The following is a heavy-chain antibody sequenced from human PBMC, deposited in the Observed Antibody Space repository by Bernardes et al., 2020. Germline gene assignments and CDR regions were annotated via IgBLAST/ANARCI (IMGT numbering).Heavy chain of an antibody. CDR1: GFTFSSST. Sequence: GGSLRLSCAASGFTFSSSTLSWVRQAPGKGLDWVSSISSTSRYIYYADSMKGRFTISRDNAKNSLFLQMNSLRAEDTAVYYCARDRYSSGSVFDYWGQGTLVTVSS. J-gene: IGHJ4*02. CDR3: ARDRYSSGSVFDY. CDR2: ISSTSRYI. D-gene: IGHD6-25*01. V-gene: IGHV3-21*01.